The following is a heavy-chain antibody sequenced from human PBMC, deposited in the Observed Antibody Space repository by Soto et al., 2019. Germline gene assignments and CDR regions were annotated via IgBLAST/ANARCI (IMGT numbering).Heavy chain of an antibody. J-gene: IGHJ4*02. V-gene: IGHV1-18*01. CDR3: ARDLVPGYTGRSDY. CDR2: ISAYNGNT. D-gene: IGHD5-12*01. CDR1: GYTFSNYG. Sequence: ASVKVSCKTSGYTFSNYGINWVRQAPGQGLEWMGWISAYNGNTNFAQKLQGRVSLTTDTSSTTAYMELRSLTSDDTAVYYCARDLVPGYTGRSDYWGQGTLVPVSS.